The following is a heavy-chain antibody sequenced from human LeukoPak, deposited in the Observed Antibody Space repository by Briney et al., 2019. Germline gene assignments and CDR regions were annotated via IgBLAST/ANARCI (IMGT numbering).Heavy chain of an antibody. Sequence: GGSLRLSRAASGFTFSSYSMNWVRQAPGKGLEWVSSISSSSSYIYYADSVKGRFTISRDNAKNSLYLQMNSLRAEDTAVYYCAGQGVAATMNAFDIWGQGTMVTVSS. V-gene: IGHV3-21*01. CDR1: GFTFSSYS. D-gene: IGHD2-15*01. CDR3: AGQGVAATMNAFDI. J-gene: IGHJ3*02. CDR2: ISSSSSYI.